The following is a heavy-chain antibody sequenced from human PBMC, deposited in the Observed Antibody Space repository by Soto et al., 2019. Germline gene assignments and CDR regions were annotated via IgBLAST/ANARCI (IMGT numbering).Heavy chain of an antibody. J-gene: IGHJ5*02. D-gene: IGHD4-17*01. CDR2: ISGSGGNT. CDR1: GFTFNNYA. V-gene: IGHV3-23*01. Sequence: GGSLRLSCEASGFTFNNYALSWVRQAPGKGLEWVSVISGSGGNTYYADSVKGRFTISRDNSKNTLYLQMNSLRADDTAVYYCAKDYWATVTFFLIDRWGQGTLVTVSS. CDR3: AKDYWATVTFFLIDR.